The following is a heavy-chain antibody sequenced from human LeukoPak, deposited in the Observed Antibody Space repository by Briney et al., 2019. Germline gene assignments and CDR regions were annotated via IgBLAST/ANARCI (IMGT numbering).Heavy chain of an antibody. Sequence: SETLSLTCTVSGGSISSSNYYWGWIRQPPGKGLEWIGSINYSGSTYYNPSLKSRVTISVDTSKNQFSLKLSSVTAADTAVYYCARDHDAFDIWGQGTMVTVSS. V-gene: IGHV4-39*07. CDR2: INYSGST. J-gene: IGHJ3*02. CDR1: GGSISSSNYY. CDR3: ARDHDAFDI.